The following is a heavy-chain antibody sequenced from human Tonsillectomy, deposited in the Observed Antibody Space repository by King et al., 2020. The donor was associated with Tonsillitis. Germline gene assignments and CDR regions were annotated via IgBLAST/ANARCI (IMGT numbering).Heavy chain of an antibody. V-gene: IGHV3-30*04. Sequence: VQLVESGGGVVQPGSSLRLSFAASGFIFSSYARHGVRQPQAKGREWVAVISYDGGNKYYADSVKGRFTISRDNSKNTLYLQVNSLRPEDTAVYYCARDRGDTYYYDTGPDAFDIWGQGTMVTVSS. D-gene: IGHD3-22*01. J-gene: IGHJ3*02. CDR1: GFIFSSYA. CDR3: ARDRGDTYYYDTGPDAFDI. CDR2: ISYDGGNK.